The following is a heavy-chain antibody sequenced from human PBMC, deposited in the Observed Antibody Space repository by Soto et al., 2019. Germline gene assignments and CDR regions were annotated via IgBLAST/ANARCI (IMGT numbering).Heavy chain of an antibody. CDR3: ARELAYCSGGSCYMEGAFDI. V-gene: IGHV3-53*01. J-gene: IGHJ3*02. CDR1: GFTVSSNY. D-gene: IGHD2-15*01. Sequence: PGGSLRLSCAASGFTVSSNYMSWVRQAPGKGLEWVSVIYSGGGAYYADSVEGRFTISRDNSKNTLYLQMNSLRAEDTAVYYCARELAYCSGGSCYMEGAFDIWGQGTMVTVSS. CDR2: IYSGGGA.